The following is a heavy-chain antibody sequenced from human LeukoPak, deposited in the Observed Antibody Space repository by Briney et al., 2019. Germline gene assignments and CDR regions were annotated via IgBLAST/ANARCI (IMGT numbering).Heavy chain of an antibody. CDR3: ARVGYCSSTSCYRPFDY. D-gene: IGHD2-2*02. V-gene: IGHV1-69*13. J-gene: IGHJ4*02. CDR2: IIPIFGTA. CDR1: GYTFTSYG. Sequence: SVKVSCKASGYTFTSYGISWVRQAPGQGLEWMGGIIPIFGTANYAQKFQGRVTITADESTSTAYMELSSLRSEDTAVYYCARVGYCSSTSCYRPFDYWGQGTLVTVSS.